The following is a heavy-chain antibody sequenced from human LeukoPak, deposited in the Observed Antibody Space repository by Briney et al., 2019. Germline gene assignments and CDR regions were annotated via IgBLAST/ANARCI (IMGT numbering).Heavy chain of an antibody. CDR1: GFTFSSYA. J-gene: IGHJ4*02. Sequence: GGSLRLSCAASGFTFSSYAMSWVRQAPGKGLEWVAVISYDGSNRYYADSVKGRFTISRDNAKSSLYLQMNSLRDEDTAVYYCARERKTTTPPPNSLDYWGQGTLVTVSS. CDR2: ISYDGSNR. V-gene: IGHV3-30*04. D-gene: IGHD1-1*01. CDR3: ARERKTTTPPPNSLDY.